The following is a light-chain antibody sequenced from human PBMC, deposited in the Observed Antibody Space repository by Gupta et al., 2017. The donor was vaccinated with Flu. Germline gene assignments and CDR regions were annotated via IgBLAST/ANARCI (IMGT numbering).Light chain of an antibody. CDR1: QSLVFSDGSAY. J-gene: IGKJ1*01. CDR3: RQSKCCPCT. V-gene: IGKV2-30*01. Sequence: DAVMTQSPLSLPVTLGQPASISCRSSQSLVFSDGSAYLSWFHQRPGQPPRRLIYKGSNRDSGVPDRFSGSGSGTDFTLKISRVEAEDVGVYYCRQSKCCPCTFGQGTKVEIK. CDR2: KGS.